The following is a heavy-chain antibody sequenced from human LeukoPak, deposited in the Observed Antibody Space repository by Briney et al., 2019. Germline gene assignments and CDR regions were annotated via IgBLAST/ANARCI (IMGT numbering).Heavy chain of an antibody. CDR3: ARGGRDYYGSGSDYKAPFGY. CDR1: GGSFSGYY. CDR2: INHSGST. J-gene: IGHJ4*02. Sequence: SETLSLTCAVYGGSFSGYYGSWIRQPPGKGLEWMGKINHSGSTKYNPSLKTRVTIFVATSQNPFSLTLSSVTAAESAVYYCARGGRDYYGSGSDYKAPFGYWGQGTLVTVSS. V-gene: IGHV4-34*01. D-gene: IGHD3-10*01.